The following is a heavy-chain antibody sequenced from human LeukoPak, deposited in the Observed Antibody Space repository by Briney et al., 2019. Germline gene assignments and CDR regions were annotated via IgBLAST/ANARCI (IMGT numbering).Heavy chain of an antibody. CDR2: ISSSSSYI. J-gene: IGHJ4*02. CDR1: GFTFSSYS. D-gene: IGHD6-13*01. CDR3: ARDSGGSSSWYSAYFDY. V-gene: IGHV3-21*01. Sequence: PGGSLRLSCAASGFTFSSYSMNWVRQAPGKGLEWVSSISSSSSYIYYADSVKGRFTISRDNAKNSLYLQMNSLRADDTAVYYCARDSGGSSSWYSAYFDYWGQGTLVTVSS.